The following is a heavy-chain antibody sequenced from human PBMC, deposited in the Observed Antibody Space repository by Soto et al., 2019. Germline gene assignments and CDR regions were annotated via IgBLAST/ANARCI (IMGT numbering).Heavy chain of an antibody. V-gene: IGHV3-23*01. J-gene: IGHJ4*02. D-gene: IGHD2-2*03. CDR2: IYGGGNGP. CDR3: AKMEGMDPWAYSFDY. Sequence: EVQVLESGGGLVQPGGSLRLSCAATGLTFSDFAMSWVRQAPGKGLEWVSRIYGGGNGPHYADSVKGRVTISRDNSKNTLYLQMNSLRAEDTAVYSCAKMEGMDPWAYSFDYWGQGTLVTVSS. CDR1: GLTFSDFA.